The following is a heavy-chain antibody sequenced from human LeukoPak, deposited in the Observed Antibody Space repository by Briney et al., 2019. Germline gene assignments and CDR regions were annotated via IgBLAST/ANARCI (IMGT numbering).Heavy chain of an antibody. D-gene: IGHD1-26*01. CDR2: ISGSAYNT. CDR1: GFTFSSYG. CDR3: AKHSGSYFIYYVDS. Sequence: PGGSLRLSRAASGFTFSSYGMSWVRQAPGKGLEWVATISGSAYNTYYADSVKGRFTISRDNSANTVFLHMSSLRAEDTALYYCAKHSGSYFIYYVDSWGQGTLVTVSS. J-gene: IGHJ4*02. V-gene: IGHV3-23*01.